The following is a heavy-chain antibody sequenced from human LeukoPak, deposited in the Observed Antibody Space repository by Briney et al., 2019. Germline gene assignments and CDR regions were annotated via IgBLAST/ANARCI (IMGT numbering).Heavy chain of an antibody. V-gene: IGHV3-64*01. CDR1: GFTFSSYA. D-gene: IGHD4-23*01. J-gene: IGHJ4*02. Sequence: GGALRLSCAASGFTFSSYAMHWVRQAPGKGLEYVSAISSNGDSTYYANSVRGRFTISRDNSKNTLYLQMGSLRAEDMAVYYCARNYGGNTYDYWGQGTLVTVSS. CDR2: ISSNGDST. CDR3: ARNYGGNTYDY.